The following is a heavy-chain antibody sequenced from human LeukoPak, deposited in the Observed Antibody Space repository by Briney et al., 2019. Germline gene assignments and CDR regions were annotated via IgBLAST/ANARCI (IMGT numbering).Heavy chain of an antibody. CDR3: ARGGYCSSTSCYSPWFDP. J-gene: IGHJ5*02. Sequence: GGSLKIHCKGSGYSFTSFRLGRVRQMPGKGLEWMGIICPGDSDTRYSPSFQGQVTISADKSISTAYLQWSSLKASDTAMYYCARGGYCSSTSCYSPWFDPWGQGTLVTVSS. D-gene: IGHD2-2*01. CDR1: GYSFTSFR. CDR2: ICPGDSDT. V-gene: IGHV5-51*01.